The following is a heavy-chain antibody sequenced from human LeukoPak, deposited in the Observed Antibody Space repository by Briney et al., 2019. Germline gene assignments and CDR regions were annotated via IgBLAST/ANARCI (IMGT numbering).Heavy chain of an antibody. J-gene: IGHJ5*02. Sequence: ASVKVSCKASGYTFTGYYMHWVRQAPGQGLEWMGWINPNSGGTNYAQKFQGRVTMTRDTSISTAYMELSRLRSDDTAVYYCAGAAQRVVPAATLTYNWFDPWGQGTLVTVSS. CDR1: GYTFTGYY. V-gene: IGHV1-2*02. CDR2: INPNSGGT. CDR3: AGAAQRVVPAATLTYNWFDP. D-gene: IGHD2-2*01.